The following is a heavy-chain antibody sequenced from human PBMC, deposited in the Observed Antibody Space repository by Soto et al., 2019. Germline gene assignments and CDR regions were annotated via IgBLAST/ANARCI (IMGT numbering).Heavy chain of an antibody. CDR1: GFTFSTYG. V-gene: IGHV3-33*01. J-gene: IGHJ6*02. CDR3: ARADTVVGIRVGDV. D-gene: IGHD2-21*01. Sequence: QVQLVESGGGVVQPGRSLRLSCAASGFTFSTYGMHWVRQAPGKGLEWVALIWYDGSQKYYADSVKGRFTISRDTSKNTLYLQMNSLRVEDTAVYYCARADTVVGIRVGDVWGQGTTVTVSS. CDR2: IWYDGSQK.